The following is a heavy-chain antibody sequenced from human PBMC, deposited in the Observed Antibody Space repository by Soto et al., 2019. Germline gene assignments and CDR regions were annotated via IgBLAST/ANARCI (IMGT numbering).Heavy chain of an antibody. CDR2: IYYSGST. V-gene: IGHV4-59*01. CDR3: ARGGGSRTFDY. D-gene: IGHD1-26*01. Sequence: SETLSLTCTVSGGSISSYYWSWIRQPPGKGLEWIGYIYYSGSTNYNPSLKSRVTISIDTSKNQFSLKLSSVTAADTGVYYCARGGGSRTFDYWGQGTPVTVSS. CDR1: GGSISSYY. J-gene: IGHJ4*02.